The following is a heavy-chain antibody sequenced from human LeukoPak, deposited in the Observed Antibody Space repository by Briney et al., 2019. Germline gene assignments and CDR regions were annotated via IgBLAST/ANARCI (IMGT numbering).Heavy chain of an antibody. V-gene: IGHV4-59*01. D-gene: IGHD3-22*01. CDR1: GGSISSDY. CDR2: IYYSGST. J-gene: IGHJ6*03. CDR3: ARVPYYYDSSGGGNYYYYYMDV. Sequence: SETLSLTCTVSGGSISSDYWSWIRQPPGKGLEWGGYIYYSGSTNYNPSLKSRVTISVDTSKNQFSLKLSSVTAADTAVYYCARVPYYYDSSGGGNYYYYYMDVWGKGTTVTVSS.